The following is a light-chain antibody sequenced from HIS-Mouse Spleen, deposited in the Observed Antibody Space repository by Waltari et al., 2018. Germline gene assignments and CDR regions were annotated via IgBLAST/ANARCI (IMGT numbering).Light chain of an antibody. Sequence: SYELTQPPSVSVSPGQTARITCSGAALPTKYAYWYQQKSGQPPLLVIYEDSKRPSGIPERFSGSSSGTMATLTISGAQVEDEADYYCYSTDSSGNHRVFGGGTKLTVL. J-gene: IGLJ2*01. CDR2: EDS. V-gene: IGLV3-10*01. CDR1: ALPTKY. CDR3: YSTDSSGNHRV.